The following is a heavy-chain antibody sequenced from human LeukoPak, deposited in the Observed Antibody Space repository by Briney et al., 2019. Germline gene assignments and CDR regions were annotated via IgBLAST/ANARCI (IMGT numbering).Heavy chain of an antibody. D-gene: IGHD5-24*01. CDR2: ISYDGSNK. Sequence: GGSLRLSCAASRFTFSSYAMHWVRQAPGKGLEWVAVISYDGSNKYYVDSVKGRFTVSRDNSKNTLYLQINSLRDEDTAVYYCAKDDAWLQYNDWGQGTLVTVSS. V-gene: IGHV3-30*04. CDR3: AKDDAWLQYND. CDR1: RFTFSSYA. J-gene: IGHJ4*02.